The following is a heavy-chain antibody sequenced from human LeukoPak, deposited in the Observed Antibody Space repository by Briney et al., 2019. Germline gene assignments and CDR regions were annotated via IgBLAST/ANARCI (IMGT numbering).Heavy chain of an antibody. CDR3: TTDFLVLWELDGAHYFDY. CDR1: GFTFSNAW. J-gene: IGHJ4*02. CDR2: IKSKTDGGTT. V-gene: IGHV3-15*01. D-gene: IGHD1-26*01. Sequence: PGGSLRLSCAASGFTFSNAWMSWVRQAPGKGLEWVGRIKSKTDGGTTDYAAPVKGRFTISRDDSKNTLYLQMNSLKTEDTAVYYCTTDFLVLWELDGAHYFDYWGQGTLVTVSS.